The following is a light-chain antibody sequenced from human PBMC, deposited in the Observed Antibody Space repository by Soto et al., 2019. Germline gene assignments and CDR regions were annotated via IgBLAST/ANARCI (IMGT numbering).Light chain of an antibody. V-gene: IGLV2-14*01. CDR3: NSYTDRNSFYV. J-gene: IGLJ1*01. CDR2: EVS. CDR1: SSDVGGYKY. Sequence: QSALTQPASVSGSPGQSITISCTGTSSDVGGYKYVSWYQQHPGKAPKLMIYEVSNRPSGVANRFSGSKSGNTASLTISGLQAEDEADYYCNSYTDRNSFYVFGNGTKVTVL.